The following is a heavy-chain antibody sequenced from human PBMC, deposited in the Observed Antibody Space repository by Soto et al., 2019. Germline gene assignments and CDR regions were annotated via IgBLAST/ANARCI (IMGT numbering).Heavy chain of an antibody. CDR3: AREGGSRGLRAFDI. CDR2: IRSKAYGGTT. CDR1: GFSSGDYA. Sequence: GGSLRLSCTGSGFSSGDYAMSWVRQAPGKGLEWVGFIRSKAYGGTTEYAASVKGRFTISRDDSKNIAYLQMNSLRAEDTAVYYCAREGGSRGLRAFDIWGQGTMVTVSS. D-gene: IGHD6-25*01. V-gene: IGHV3-49*04. J-gene: IGHJ3*02.